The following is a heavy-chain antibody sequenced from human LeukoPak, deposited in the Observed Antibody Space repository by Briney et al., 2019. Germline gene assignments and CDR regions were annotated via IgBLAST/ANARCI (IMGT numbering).Heavy chain of an antibody. CDR3: ARVSCSSTSCPRRGALDV. CDR2: IYYSGST. D-gene: IGHD2-2*01. CDR1: GGSISYYY. V-gene: IGHV4-59*01. J-gene: IGHJ3*01. Sequence: SETLSLTCTVSGGSISYYYWSWIRQPPGKGLEWIGYIYYSGSTNYNPYLKSRVTISVDTSKNQFSLNLSSVTTADTAVYYCARVSCSSTSCPRRGALDVWGQGTMVTVSS.